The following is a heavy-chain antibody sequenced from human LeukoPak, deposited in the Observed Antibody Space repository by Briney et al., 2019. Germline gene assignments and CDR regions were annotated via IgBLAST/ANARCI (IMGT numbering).Heavy chain of an antibody. Sequence: PGGSLRLSCAVSGFTFISYGMQWVRQAPGKGRAWVSRINTDGSSTTYADSVKGRFTISRDNAKKTLYLQMNSLRAEDTAVYYCARELPREVTLDYWGQGTLVTVSS. V-gene: IGHV3-74*01. D-gene: IGHD2-21*02. CDR3: ARELPREVTLDY. CDR2: INTDGSST. J-gene: IGHJ4*01. CDR1: GFTFISYG.